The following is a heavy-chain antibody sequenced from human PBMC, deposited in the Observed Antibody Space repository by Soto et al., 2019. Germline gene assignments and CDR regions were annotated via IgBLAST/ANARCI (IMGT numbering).Heavy chain of an antibody. CDR1: GGSVSSGGYY. CDR2: IYYSGST. CDR3: ARERSEMTTVTSYYYYGMDV. V-gene: IGHV4-31*03. J-gene: IGHJ6*02. Sequence: SETLSLTCTVSGGSVSSGGYYWSWIRQHPGKGLEWIGYIYYSGSTYYNPSPKSRVTISVDTSKNQFSLKLSSVTAADTAVYYCARERSEMTTVTSYYYYGMDVWGQGTTVTVSS. D-gene: IGHD4-17*01.